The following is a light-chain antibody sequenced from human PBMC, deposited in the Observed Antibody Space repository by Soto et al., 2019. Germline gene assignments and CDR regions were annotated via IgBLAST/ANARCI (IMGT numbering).Light chain of an antibody. CDR2: DAS. Sequence: DIQMTQSPSSLSASVGDRVTMSCQASEDISNYLNCYQQKPGKAPKVLIYDASNLGTGVPSRFSGSGSGTDFTFSISSLQPEDVATYYCQQYDGLPTFGQGTRLEI. CDR1: EDISNY. CDR3: QQYDGLPT. V-gene: IGKV1-33*01. J-gene: IGKJ5*01.